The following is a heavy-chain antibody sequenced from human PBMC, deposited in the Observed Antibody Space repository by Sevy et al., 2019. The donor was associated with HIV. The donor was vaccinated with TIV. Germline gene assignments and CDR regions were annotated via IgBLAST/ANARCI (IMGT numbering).Heavy chain of an antibody. CDR3: ARDPRMYGDYLLAYFDY. J-gene: IGHJ4*02. V-gene: IGHV3-33*01. Sequence: GGSLRLSCTASGFTPSTYGMHWVRQAPGKGLEWVAVIGYDGSHKYYADSVRGRFTISRDNSKNTLFLQMDSLRGEDTAVYYCARDPRMYGDYLLAYFDYWGQGTLVTVSS. D-gene: IGHD2-8*01. CDR2: IGYDGSHK. CDR1: GFTPSTYG.